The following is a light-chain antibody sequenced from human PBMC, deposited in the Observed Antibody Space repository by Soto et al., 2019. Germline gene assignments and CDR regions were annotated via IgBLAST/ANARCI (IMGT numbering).Light chain of an antibody. CDR1: QGISNY. CDR3: QKYNSAPT. CDR2: AAA. Sequence: DIQMTQYPSSLSAFVGDTVTITCRASQGISNYLAWYQQKPGKVPKLLMYAAATLQSGVPSRFSGSGSGTDFTLTISSLQPEDVATYYCQKYNSAPTFGQGTKVDIK. V-gene: IGKV1-27*01. J-gene: IGKJ1*01.